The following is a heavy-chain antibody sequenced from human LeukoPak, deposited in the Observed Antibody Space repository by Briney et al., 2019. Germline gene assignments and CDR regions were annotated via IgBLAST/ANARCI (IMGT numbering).Heavy chain of an antibody. CDR1: GGSIRSYY. Sequence: SETLSLTCTVSGGSIRSYYWGCIRQPPGKGLEWIGYIHYSESTKYNPSLKSRVTMSVDTSKNQFSLKLSSVTAADTAVYYCASRSGSFSDALDIWGQGTLDTVSS. CDR2: IHYSEST. D-gene: IGHD3-10*01. V-gene: IGHV4-59*08. J-gene: IGHJ3*02. CDR3: ASRSGSFSDALDI.